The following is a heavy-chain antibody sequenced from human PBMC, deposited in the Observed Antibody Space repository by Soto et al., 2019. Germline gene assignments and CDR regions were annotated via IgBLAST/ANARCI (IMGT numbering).Heavy chain of an antibody. D-gene: IGHD3-10*01. CDR3: ARVYYGSGSPSGWYYYYGMDV. V-gene: IGHV4-30-4*01. Sequence: SETLSLTCTVSGGSISSGDYYWSWIRQPPGKGLEWIGYIYYSGSTYYNPSLKSRVTISVDTSKNQFSLKLSSVTAADTAVYYCARVYYGSGSPSGWYYYYGMDVWGQGTTVTVSS. CDR1: GGSISSGDYY. CDR2: IYYSGST. J-gene: IGHJ6*02.